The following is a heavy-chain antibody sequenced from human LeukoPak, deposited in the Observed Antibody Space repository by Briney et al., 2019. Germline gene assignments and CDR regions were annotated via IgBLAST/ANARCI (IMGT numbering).Heavy chain of an antibody. CDR1: GGSISSSNW. Sequence: SGTLSLTCAVSGGSISSSNWWSWVRQPPGKGLEWIGSIYYSGSTYYNPSLKSRVTISVDTSKNQFSLKLSSVTAADTAVYYCARLLTYYYGSGRNNWFDPWGQGTLVTVSS. D-gene: IGHD3-10*01. V-gene: IGHV4-4*02. CDR3: ARLLTYYYGSGRNNWFDP. J-gene: IGHJ5*02. CDR2: IYYSGST.